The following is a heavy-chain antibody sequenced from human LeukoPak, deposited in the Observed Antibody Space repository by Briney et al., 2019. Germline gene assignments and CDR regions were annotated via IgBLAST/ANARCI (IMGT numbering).Heavy chain of an antibody. D-gene: IGHD3-10*01. V-gene: IGHV3-53*01. J-gene: IGHJ4*02. CDR3: ARGPGKASFDY. Sequence: GGSLRLSCAASGFIVSTNYMSWVHQAPGKGLEWVSVIFSGGSTYYADSVKGRFTISRDKSNNTLYLQMNSLRAEDTAVYYCARGPGKASFDYWGQGTLVTVSS. CDR2: IFSGGST. CDR1: GFIVSTNY.